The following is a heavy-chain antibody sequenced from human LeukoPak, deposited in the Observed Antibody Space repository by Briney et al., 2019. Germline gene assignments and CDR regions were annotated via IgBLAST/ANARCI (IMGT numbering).Heavy chain of an antibody. J-gene: IGHJ5*02. Sequence: SETLSLTCAVSGGSISSSNWWSWIRQPPGKGLEWIGEIYHSGSTNYNPSLKSRVTISVDKSKTQLSLKLSSVTAADTAVYYCARDSGTTGEVKFDPWGQGTLVTVSS. V-gene: IGHV4-4*02. CDR1: GGSISSSNW. D-gene: IGHD1-7*01. CDR3: ARDSGTTGEVKFDP. CDR2: IYHSGST.